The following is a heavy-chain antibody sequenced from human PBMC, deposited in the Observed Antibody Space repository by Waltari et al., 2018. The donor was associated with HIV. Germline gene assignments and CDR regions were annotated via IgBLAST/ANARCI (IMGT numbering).Heavy chain of an antibody. CDR1: GFSFSSYG. J-gene: IGHJ5*02. D-gene: IGHD2-21*02. CDR3: AKDYFVVVTAAGPFDP. V-gene: IGHV3-30*18. Sequence: QVKLVESGGGVVQPGRSLRLSCAASGFSFSSYGMHWVRQAPGKGSDWVAVIEYYGRNKYYAAAGKGRFTTSRDNAKNTMYLQMNSLRAEDTAVYYCAKDYFVVVTAAGPFDPWGQGTLVTVSS. CDR2: IEYYGRNK.